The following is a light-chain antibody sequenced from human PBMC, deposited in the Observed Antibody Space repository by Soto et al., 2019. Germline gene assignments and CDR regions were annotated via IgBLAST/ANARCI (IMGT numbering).Light chain of an antibody. CDR3: QQRNSWPPTFT. J-gene: IGKJ5*01. CDR2: DAS. V-gene: IGKV1-5*01. CDR1: QSISSW. Sequence: DIQMTQSPSTLSASVGDRFTITFRASQSISSWLAWYQQKPGKAPKLLIYDASNLESGVPSKFSGSGSGTDFTLTISSLEPEDFAVYYCQQRNSWPPTFTFGQGTRLEI.